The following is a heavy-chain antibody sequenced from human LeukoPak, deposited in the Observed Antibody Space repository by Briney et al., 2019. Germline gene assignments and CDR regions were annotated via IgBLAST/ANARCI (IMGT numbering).Heavy chain of an antibody. J-gene: IGHJ4*02. Sequence: SETLSLTCAVYGGSFSGYYWSWIRQPPGKGLEWIGEINHSGSTNYNPSLKSRVTISVDTSKNQFSLKLSSVTAADTAVYYCARGRGGITFGGVIVTFDYWGQGTLVTVSS. CDR1: GGSFSGYY. V-gene: IGHV4-34*01. CDR2: INHSGST. CDR3: ARGRGGITFGGVIVTFDY. D-gene: IGHD3-16*02.